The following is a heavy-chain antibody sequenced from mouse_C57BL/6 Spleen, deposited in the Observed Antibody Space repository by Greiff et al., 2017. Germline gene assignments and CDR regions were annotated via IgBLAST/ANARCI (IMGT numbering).Heavy chain of an antibody. V-gene: IGHV1-69*01. D-gene: IGHD1-1*01. Sequence: QVQLQQPGAELVKPGASVKLSCKASGYTFTSYWMHWVKQRPGQGLEWIGEIDPSNSYTNYNQKFKGKSTLTVDKSSSTAYMQLSSLTSEDSAVDYWARRTTVVATDDFDYWGQGTTLTVSS. CDR2: IDPSNSYT. J-gene: IGHJ2*01. CDR3: ARRTTVVATDDFDY. CDR1: GYTFTSYW.